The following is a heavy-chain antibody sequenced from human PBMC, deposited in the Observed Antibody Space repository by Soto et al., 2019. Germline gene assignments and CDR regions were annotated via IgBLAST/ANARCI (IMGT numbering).Heavy chain of an antibody. D-gene: IGHD2-15*01. CDR3: ARGALYCSGGSCYGGYYYYGMDV. V-gene: IGHV4-34*01. J-gene: IGHJ6*02. CDR1: GGSFSGYY. CDR2: INHSGST. Sequence: SETLSLTCAVYGGSFSGYYWSWIRQPPGKGLEWIGEINHSGSTNYNPSLKSRVTISVDTSKNQFSLKLSSVTAADTAVYYCARGALYCSGGSCYGGYYYYGMDVWGHGTTVTVSS.